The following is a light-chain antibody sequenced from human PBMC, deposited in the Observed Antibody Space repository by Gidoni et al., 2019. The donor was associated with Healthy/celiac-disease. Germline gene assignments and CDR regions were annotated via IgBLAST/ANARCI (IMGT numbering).Light chain of an antibody. V-gene: IGLV3-21*02. J-gene: IGLJ2*01. CDR3: QVWDSSSDHPV. CDR1: NIVSQR. CDR2: DDS. Sequence: STVLPQPPSVSVAPGQTARITCGGNNIVSQRVNGYHQKPGQAPGLVVYDDSDRPSGIPERFSGSNSGNTATLTISRVEAGDEADYYCQVWDSSSDHPVFGGGTKLTVL.